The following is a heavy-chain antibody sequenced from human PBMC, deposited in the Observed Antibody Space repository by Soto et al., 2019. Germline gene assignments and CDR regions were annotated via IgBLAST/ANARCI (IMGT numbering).Heavy chain of an antibody. CDR1: GGTFSSYA. CDR2: IIPIFGTA. J-gene: IGHJ5*02. V-gene: IGHV1-69*13. D-gene: IGHD6-13*01. Sequence: SVKVSCKASGGTFSSYAISWVRQAPGQGLEWMGGIIPIFGTANYAQKFQGRVTITADESTSTAYMELSSLRSEDTAVYYCAREADTGYSSSWYSKGSWFDPWGQGTLVTVSS. CDR3: AREADTGYSSSWYSKGSWFDP.